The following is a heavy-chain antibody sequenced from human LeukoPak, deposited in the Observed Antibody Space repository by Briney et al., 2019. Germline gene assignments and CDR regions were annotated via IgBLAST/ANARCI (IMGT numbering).Heavy chain of an antibody. D-gene: IGHD2-21*01. V-gene: IGHV3-66*01. CDR3: FILWAI. CDR1: GFTVSSNY. Sequence: PGGSLRLSCAASGFTVSSNYMSWVRQAPGKGLEWVSLIYSGGSTYYADYVKGRFTISRDNSKNTLYLQMNSLRAEDTAVYYCFILWAIWGQGTLVSVSS. J-gene: IGHJ4*02. CDR2: IYSGGST.